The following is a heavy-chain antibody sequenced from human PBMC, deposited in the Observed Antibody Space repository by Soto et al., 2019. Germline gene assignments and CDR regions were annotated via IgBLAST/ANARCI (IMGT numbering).Heavy chain of an antibody. V-gene: IGHV1-46*03. CDR2: TNPSGGST. J-gene: IGHJ5*02. CDR3: ARVEYCSSTSCYWAPFDP. Sequence: ASVKVSCKASGYTFTSYYMHWVRQAPGQGLEWMGITNPSGGSTSYAQKFQGRVTMTRDTSTSTVYMELSSLRSEDTAVYYCARVEYCSSTSCYWAPFDPWGQGTLVTVSS. CDR1: GYTFTSYY. D-gene: IGHD2-2*01.